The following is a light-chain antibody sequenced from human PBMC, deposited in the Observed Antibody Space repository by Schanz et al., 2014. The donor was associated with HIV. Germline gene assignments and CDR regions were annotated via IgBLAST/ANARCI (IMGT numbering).Light chain of an antibody. CDR3: AAWDDSLNVVI. CDR1: SSNIGSNT. Sequence: QSVLTQPPSASGTPGQRVTISCSGGSSNIGSNTVNWYQQLPGTAPKLLIYSHNQRPSGVPDRFSGSKSGTSASLAISGLQSEDEADYYCAAWDDSLNVVIFGGGTKLTVL. V-gene: IGLV1-44*01. J-gene: IGLJ2*01. CDR2: SHN.